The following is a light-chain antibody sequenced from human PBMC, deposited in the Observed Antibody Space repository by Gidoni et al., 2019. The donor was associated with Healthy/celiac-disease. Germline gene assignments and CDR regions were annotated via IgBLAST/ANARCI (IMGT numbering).Light chain of an antibody. CDR2: AAS. CDR1: QSISSY. Sequence: DIQMTQSPSSLSASVGDRVTITCRASQSISSYLNWYQQKPGNAPKLLIYAASSLQSGVPSRFSGSGSGTDFTLTISSLQPEDFATYYCQQSYSTPPTFGGGTNVDIK. V-gene: IGKV1-39*01. J-gene: IGKJ4*01. CDR3: QQSYSTPPT.